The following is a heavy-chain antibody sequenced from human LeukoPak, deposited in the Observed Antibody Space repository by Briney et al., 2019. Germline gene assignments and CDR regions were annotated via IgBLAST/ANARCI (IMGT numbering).Heavy chain of an antibody. CDR2: INHSGST. J-gene: IGHJ4*02. CDR3: ARRSRVVVITRFDY. V-gene: IGHV4-34*01. CDR1: GGSFSGYY. D-gene: IGHD3-22*01. Sequence: PSETLSLTCAVYGGSFSGYYWSWIRQPPGKGLEWIGEINHSGSTNYNPSLKSRVTISVDTSKNQFSLKLSSVTAADTAVYYCARRSRVVVITRFDYWGQGTLVTVSS.